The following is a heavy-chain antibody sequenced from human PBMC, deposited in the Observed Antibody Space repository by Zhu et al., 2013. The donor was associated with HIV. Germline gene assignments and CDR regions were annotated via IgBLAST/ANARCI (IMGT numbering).Heavy chain of an antibody. J-gene: IGHJ6*03. CDR2: IIPIFGTA. V-gene: IGHV1-69*01. D-gene: IGHD3-22*01. Sequence: QVQLVQSGAEVKKPGSSVKVSCKASGGTFSSYAISWVRQAPGQGLEWMGGIIPIFGTANYAQKFQGRVTITADESTSTAYMELSSLRSEDTAVYYCARSGYYDSSGYYRGDYYYMDVWGKGTTVTVSS. CDR1: GGTFSSYA. CDR3: ARSGYYDSSGYYRGDYYYMDV.